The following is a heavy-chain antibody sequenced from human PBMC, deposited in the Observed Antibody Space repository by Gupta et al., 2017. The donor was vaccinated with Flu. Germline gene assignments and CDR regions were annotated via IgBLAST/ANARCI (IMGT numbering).Heavy chain of an antibody. V-gene: IGHV4-39*01. D-gene: IGHD6-19*01. CDR2: IYYSGST. CDR1: GGSISSSSYY. CDR3: ARHRSEFSKAVAGIEGWFDP. Sequence: QLQLQESGPGLVTPSETLSLTCTVSGGSISSSSYYWGWIRQPPGKGLEWIGSIYYSGSTYYNPSLKSRVTISVDTSKNQFSLKLSSVTAADTAVYYCARHRSEFSKAVAGIEGWFDPWGQGTLVTVSS. J-gene: IGHJ5*02.